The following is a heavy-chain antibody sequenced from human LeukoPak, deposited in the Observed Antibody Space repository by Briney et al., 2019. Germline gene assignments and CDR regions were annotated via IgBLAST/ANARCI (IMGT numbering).Heavy chain of an antibody. Sequence: SETESLTCTVSGGSISSSSFYWDWIRQPPGKGLEWIGTIFYSGSTYYNPSLKSRITISVDTSKNQLSLKLSSVTAADTAVYYCARHSRSGYSDYESAFDIWGQGTMVIVSS. CDR1: GGSISSSSFY. CDR2: IFYSGST. CDR3: ARHSRSGYSDYESAFDI. D-gene: IGHD5-12*01. V-gene: IGHV4-39*01. J-gene: IGHJ3*02.